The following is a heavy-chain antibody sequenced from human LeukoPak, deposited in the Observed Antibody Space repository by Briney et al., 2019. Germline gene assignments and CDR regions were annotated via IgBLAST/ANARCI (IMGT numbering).Heavy chain of an antibody. CDR1: GFTFSSYA. V-gene: IGHV3-23*01. CDR3: ARGKEPVAGSLSHFDY. D-gene: IGHD6-19*01. J-gene: IGHJ4*02. CDR2: ISGSGGST. Sequence: GGSLRLSCAASGFTFSSYAMSWVRQAPGKGLEWVSAISGSGGSTYYADSVKGRFTISRDNSKNTLYLQMNSLRAEDTAVYYCARGKEPVAGSLSHFDYWGQGTLVTVPS.